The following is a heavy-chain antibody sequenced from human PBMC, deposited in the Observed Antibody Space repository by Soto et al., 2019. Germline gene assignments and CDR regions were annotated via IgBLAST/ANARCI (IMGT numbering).Heavy chain of an antibody. J-gene: IGHJ4*02. CDR1: GFTFSSFW. D-gene: IGHD3-22*01. V-gene: IGHV3-7*04. CDR3: AGSSGWLDYY. CDR2: IKQDGSET. Sequence: EVQLVESGGGLVQPGGSLRLSWAASGFTFSSFWMSWVRQAPGKGLEWVANIKQDGSETRYVDSVKGRFTISRDNAKNSLYLQIDSLRAEDTAVYYCAGSSGWLDYYWGQGILVTVSS.